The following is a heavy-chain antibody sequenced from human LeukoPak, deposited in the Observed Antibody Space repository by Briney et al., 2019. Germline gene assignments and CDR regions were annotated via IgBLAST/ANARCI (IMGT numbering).Heavy chain of an antibody. CDR3: AKGYSSGWYNSFDF. CDR2: IIGSGGST. CDR1: GFTFSSYS. Sequence: PGGSLRLSRAASGFTFSSYSMNWVRQAPGKGLEWVSAIIGSGGSTYYADSVKGRFTISRDSSKSTLSLQMNSLRAEDTAVYYCAKGYSSGWYNSFDFWGQGTLVTVSS. J-gene: IGHJ4*02. V-gene: IGHV3-23*01. D-gene: IGHD6-19*01.